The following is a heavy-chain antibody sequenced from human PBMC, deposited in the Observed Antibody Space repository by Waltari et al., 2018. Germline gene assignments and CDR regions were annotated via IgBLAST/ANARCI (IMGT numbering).Heavy chain of an antibody. Sequence: QVQTGTSGAEVKKPWGSSKVPCKGFGYHPTALSIALVRPAPGKGLEWMGGFDPEDGETIYAQKFQGRVTMTEDTSTDTAYMELSSLRSKDTAVYYCATKGKNYYDSSGYYYWGQGTLVTVSS. CDR3: ATKGKNYYDSSGYYY. CDR1: GYHPTALS. CDR2: FDPEDGET. V-gene: IGHV1-24*01. D-gene: IGHD3-22*01. J-gene: IGHJ4*02.